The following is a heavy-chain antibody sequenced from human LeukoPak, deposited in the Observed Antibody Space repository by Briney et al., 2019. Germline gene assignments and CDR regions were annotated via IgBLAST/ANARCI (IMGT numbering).Heavy chain of an antibody. Sequence: PGGSLRLSCEASGFSFSDHWMGWFRQAPGKGLECVANIKHDGSGKEYVDSVKGRFTISRDNAKNSVYLEMSSLRAEDTAVYYCAKWRWRQSEYEDWGQGTLVTVSS. CDR3: AKWRWRQSEYED. D-gene: IGHD5-24*01. CDR2: IKHDGSGK. CDR1: GFSFSDHW. V-gene: IGHV3-7*01. J-gene: IGHJ4*02.